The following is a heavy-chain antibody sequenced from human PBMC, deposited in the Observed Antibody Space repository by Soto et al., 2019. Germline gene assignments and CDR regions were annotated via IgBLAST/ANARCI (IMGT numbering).Heavy chain of an antibody. CDR2: IIPIFGTA. CDR3: ARDRGPSSGYYPYWFDP. D-gene: IGHD3-22*01. CDR1: GGTFSSYA. Sequence: QVQLVQSGAEVKKPGSSVKGSCKASGGTFSSYAISWVRQAPGQGLEWMGEIIPIFGTANYAQKLQGRVTITADESTSTAYRELSSLRAEDTSVCYCARDRGPSSGYYPYWFDPWGQGTLVTVSS. J-gene: IGHJ5*02. V-gene: IGHV1-69*12.